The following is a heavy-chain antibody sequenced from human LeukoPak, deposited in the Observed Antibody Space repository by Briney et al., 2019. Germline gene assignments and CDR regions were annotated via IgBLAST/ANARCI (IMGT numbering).Heavy chain of an antibody. CDR2: ISSSSSYI. CDR1: GFTFSSYS. D-gene: IGHD2-2*01. J-gene: IGHJ4*02. V-gene: IGHV3-21*01. CDR3: ARDDTTATLTGYCSSTSCYFSTFDY. Sequence: PGGSLRLSCAASGFTFSSYSMNWVRQAPGKGLEWVSSISSSSSYIYYADSVKGRFTISRDNSKNTLYLQMNSLRAEDTAVYYCARDDTTATLTGYCSSTSCYFSTFDYWGQGTLVTVSS.